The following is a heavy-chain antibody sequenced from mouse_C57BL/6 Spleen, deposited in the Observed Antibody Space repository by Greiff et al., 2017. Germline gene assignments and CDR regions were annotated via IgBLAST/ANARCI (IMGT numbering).Heavy chain of an antibody. D-gene: IGHD2-5*01. CDR2: ISSGSSTI. J-gene: IGHJ1*03. CDR1: GFTFSDYG. Sequence: EVKVVESGGGLVKPGGSLKLSCAASGFTFSDYGMHWVRQAPEKGLEWVAYISSGSSTIYYADTVKGRFTISRDNAKNTLFLQMTSLRSEDTAMYYCARRYSNLWYFDVWGTGTTVTVSS. V-gene: IGHV5-17*01. CDR3: ARRYSNLWYFDV.